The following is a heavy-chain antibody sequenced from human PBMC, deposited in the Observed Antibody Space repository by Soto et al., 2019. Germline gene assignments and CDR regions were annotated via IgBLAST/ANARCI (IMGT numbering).Heavy chain of an antibody. CDR2: IGDSGAST. CDR1: GFSFSSFA. CDR3: AEGVELDV. V-gene: IGHV3-23*01. Sequence: EVLLLESGGGLVQPGGSLRLSCEASGFSFSSFAMNWVRQAPGKGLEWVSAIGDSGASTYYADSVKGRFTISRDNSGYTRYLHLNSLSADDTAVYYRAEGVELDVWGNGTTVTVSS. J-gene: IGHJ6*04. D-gene: IGHD1-26*01.